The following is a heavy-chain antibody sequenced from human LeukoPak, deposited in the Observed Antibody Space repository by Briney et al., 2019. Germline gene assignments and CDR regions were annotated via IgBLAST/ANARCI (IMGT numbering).Heavy chain of an antibody. J-gene: IGHJ5*02. CDR1: GGSVSSGSYY. V-gene: IGHV4-61*01. CDR3: ARSGNYDFWSGYSHWFDP. CDR2: IYYSGST. D-gene: IGHD3-3*01. Sequence: SETLSLTCTVSGGSVSSGSYYWSWIRQPPGKGLGWIGYIYYSGSTNYNPSLKSRVTISVDTSKNQFSLKLSSVTAADTAVYYCARSGNYDFWSGYSHWFDPWGQGTLVTVSS.